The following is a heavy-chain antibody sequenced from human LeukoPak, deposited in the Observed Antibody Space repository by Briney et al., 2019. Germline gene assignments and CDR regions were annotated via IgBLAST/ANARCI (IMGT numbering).Heavy chain of an antibody. V-gene: IGHV3-73*01. D-gene: IGHD3-10*01. CDR2: IRSKANSYAT. CDR3: TRILVRGVSYYYMDV. J-gene: IGHJ6*03. CDR1: GFTFSGSA. Sequence: GGSLRLSCAASGFTFSGSAMHWVRQASGKGLEWVGRIRSKANSYATAYAASVKGRFTISRDDSKNTAYLQMNSLKTEDTAVYYCTRILVRGVSYYYMDVWGKGTTVTVSS.